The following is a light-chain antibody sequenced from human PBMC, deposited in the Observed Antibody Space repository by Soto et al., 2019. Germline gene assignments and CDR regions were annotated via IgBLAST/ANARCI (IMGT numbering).Light chain of an antibody. CDR3: QQYTNTNNPWM. CDR1: QTITTW. CDR2: DAS. V-gene: IGKV1-5*01. J-gene: IGKJ1*01. Sequence: DIQTTQSPSTLSASVRDRVTITCRASQTITTWMAWYQQKPGKAPKLLVYDASTLQSGVATRFSGSGSGTEFTLIISGLQPEDSATYYCQQYTNTNNPWMFGQGTKVDI.